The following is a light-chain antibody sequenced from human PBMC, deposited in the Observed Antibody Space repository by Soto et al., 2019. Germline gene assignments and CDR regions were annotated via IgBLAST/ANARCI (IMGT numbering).Light chain of an antibody. CDR1: QSVGSN. CDR3: QQYNSWPPDRT. Sequence: EIVMTQSPATLSVSPGERATLSCRASQSVGSNLAWYQQKPGQAPRLLIYGASTRATGIPARFSGSGSGTELTLTLSSLQSEGFAIYFCQQYNSWPPDRTFGQGTKVEIK. J-gene: IGKJ1*01. CDR2: GAS. V-gene: IGKV3-15*01.